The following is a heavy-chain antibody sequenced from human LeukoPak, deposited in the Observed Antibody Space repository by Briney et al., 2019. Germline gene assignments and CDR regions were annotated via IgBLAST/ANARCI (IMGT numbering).Heavy chain of an antibody. D-gene: IGHD5-12*01. CDR3: ASAIPSGYSGYDYFDY. CDR2: ISAYNGNT. Sequence: ASVKVSCKASGYTFTSYGISWVRQAPGQGLEWMGWISAYNGNTNYAQKLQGRVTMTTDTSTSTAYMELRSLRSDDTAVYYCASAIPSGYSGYDYFDYWGQETLVTVSS. CDR1: GYTFTSYG. V-gene: IGHV1-18*01. J-gene: IGHJ4*02.